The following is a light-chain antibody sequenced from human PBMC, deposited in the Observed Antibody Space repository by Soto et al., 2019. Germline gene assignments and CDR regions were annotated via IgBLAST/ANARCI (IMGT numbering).Light chain of an antibody. CDR2: STS. J-gene: IGKJ1*01. CDR1: QRVSSDS. CDR3: QQYGRSQT. V-gene: IGKV3-20*01. Sequence: EIALTQSPDTLSFSPGERATLSCRASQRVSSDSLAWYQQQPGQAPRLLIYSTSNRATGIPDRFSGSGSGTDFTLTIRSLEPEDFALYYCQQYGRSQTFGQGTKVDI.